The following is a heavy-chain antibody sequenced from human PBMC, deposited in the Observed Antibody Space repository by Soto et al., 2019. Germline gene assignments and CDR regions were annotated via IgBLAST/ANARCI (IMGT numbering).Heavy chain of an antibody. J-gene: IGHJ5*02. V-gene: IGHV1-69*04. CDR1: GGTFSSYT. CDR3: ARELVAYYYGSGSVFDP. CDR2: IIPILGIA. Sequence: ASVKVSCKASGGTFSSYTISWVRQAPGQGLEWMGRIIPILGIANYAQKFQGRVTITADKSTSTAYMELSSLRSEDTAVYYCARELVAYYYGSGSVFDPWGQGTLVTVSS. D-gene: IGHD3-10*01.